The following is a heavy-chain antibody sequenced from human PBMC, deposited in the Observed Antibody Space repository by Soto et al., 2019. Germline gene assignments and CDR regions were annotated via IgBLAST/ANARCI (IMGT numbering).Heavy chain of an antibody. CDR3: ARGSGSGSYSYYYYYGMDV. D-gene: IGHD1-26*01. CDR1: GFTFSSYA. CDR2: ISYDGSNK. Sequence: QVQLVESGGGVVQPGRSLRLSCAASGFTFSSYAMHWVRQAPGKGLEWVAVISYDGSNKYYADSVKGRFTISRDNSKNTLYLQMNSLRAEDTAVYYCARGSGSGSYSYYYYYGMDVWGQGTTVTVSS. J-gene: IGHJ6*02. V-gene: IGHV3-30-3*01.